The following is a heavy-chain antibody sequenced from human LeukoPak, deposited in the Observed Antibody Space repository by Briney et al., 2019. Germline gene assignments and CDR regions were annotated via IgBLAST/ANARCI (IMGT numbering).Heavy chain of an antibody. Sequence: GGSLRLSCVASGFTFSSYNMKRVRQAPGKGLEWLSYISSSGSVRHYADSVKGRFTISRDNAKSSLYLQMYSLRVEDTAVYYCARDFLEDTQWGQGTLVTVSS. V-gene: IGHV3-48*04. J-gene: IGHJ4*02. CDR3: ARDFLEDTQ. D-gene: IGHD2-15*01. CDR2: ISSSGSVR. CDR1: GFTFSSYN.